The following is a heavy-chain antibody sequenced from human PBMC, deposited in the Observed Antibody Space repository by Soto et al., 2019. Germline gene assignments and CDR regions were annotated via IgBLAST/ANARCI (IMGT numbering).Heavy chain of an antibody. CDR1: GYTFTSYY. CDR3: AREGGTMVRGVIIKINWFDP. J-gene: IGHJ5*02. Sequence: SVKVSCKASGYTFTSYYMHWVRQAPGQGLEWMGIINPSGGSTSYAQKFQGRVTMTRDTSTSTVYMELSSLRSEDTAVYYCAREGGTMVRGVIIKINWFDPWGQGTLVTVSS. CDR2: INPSGGST. V-gene: IGHV1-46*01. D-gene: IGHD3-10*01.